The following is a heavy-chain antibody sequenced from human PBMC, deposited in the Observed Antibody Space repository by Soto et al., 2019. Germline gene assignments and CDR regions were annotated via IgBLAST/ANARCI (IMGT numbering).Heavy chain of an antibody. D-gene: IGHD3-16*01. V-gene: IGHV3-7*01. CDR3: ARDQPMITFGGVTHYYFDY. J-gene: IGHJ4*02. Sequence: GGSLRLSCAASGFTFSSYWMSWVRQAPGKGLEWVANIKQDGSEKYYVDSVKGRFTISRDNAKNSLYLQMNSLRAEDTAVYYCARDQPMITFGGVTHYYFDYWGQGTLVTVSS. CDR1: GFTFSSYW. CDR2: IKQDGSEK.